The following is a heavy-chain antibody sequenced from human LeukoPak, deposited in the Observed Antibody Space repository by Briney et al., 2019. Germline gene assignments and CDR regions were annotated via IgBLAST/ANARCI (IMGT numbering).Heavy chain of an antibody. D-gene: IGHD3-22*01. CDR1: GGSISSYY. J-gene: IGHJ6*03. CDR3: ARSYYYDSSGPPYYYYMDV. V-gene: IGHV4-4*07. Sequence: SETLSLTCTVTGGSISSYYWSWIRQPAGKGLEWIGRIYTSGSTNYNPSLKSRVTMSVDTSKNQFSLKLSSVTAADTAVYYCARSYYYDSSGPPYYYYMDVWGKGTTVTVSS. CDR2: IYTSGST.